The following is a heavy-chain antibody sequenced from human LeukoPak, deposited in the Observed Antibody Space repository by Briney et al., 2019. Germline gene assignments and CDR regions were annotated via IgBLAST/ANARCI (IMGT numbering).Heavy chain of an antibody. CDR1: GCTFSDYY. CDR2: ISCGGSTI. V-gene: IGHV3-11*04. D-gene: IGHD5-18*01. CDR3: ARELGYSYGYLGFDY. Sequence: GGSLRLSCAACGCTFSDYYMSWIRQAPGKGLEWVSYISCGGSTIYYADSVKGRFTISRDNAKNSLYLQMNSLRAEDTAVYYCARELGYSYGYLGFDYWGQGTLVTVSS. J-gene: IGHJ4*02.